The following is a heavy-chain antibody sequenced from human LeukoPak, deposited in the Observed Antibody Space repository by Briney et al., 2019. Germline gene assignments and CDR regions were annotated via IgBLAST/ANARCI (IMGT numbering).Heavy chain of an antibody. Sequence: SVTVSCKASGGTFNNYAISWVRQAPGHGLEWMGRIIPMLNIPNYAPKFLGRVTITADKSTSTAYMELTRLTSEDTATYYCARDPHASGSRMRWLDPWGQGTLVTVSS. J-gene: IGHJ5*02. CDR3: ARDPHASGSRMRWLDP. V-gene: IGHV1-69*04. CDR1: GGTFNNYA. D-gene: IGHD3-10*01. CDR2: IIPMLNIP.